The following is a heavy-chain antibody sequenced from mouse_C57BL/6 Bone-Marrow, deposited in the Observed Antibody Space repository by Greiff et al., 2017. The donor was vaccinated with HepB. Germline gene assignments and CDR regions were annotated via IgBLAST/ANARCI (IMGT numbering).Heavy chain of an antibody. Sequence: QVQLKESGAELARPGASVKLSCKASGYTFTSYGISWVKQRTGQGLEWIGEIYPRSGNTYYNEKFKGKATLTADKSSSTAYMELRSLTSEDSAVYFCAIIYYDYDVDYWGQGTTLTVSS. D-gene: IGHD2-4*01. J-gene: IGHJ2*01. V-gene: IGHV1-81*01. CDR2: IYPRSGNT. CDR1: GYTFTSYG. CDR3: AIIYYDYDVDY.